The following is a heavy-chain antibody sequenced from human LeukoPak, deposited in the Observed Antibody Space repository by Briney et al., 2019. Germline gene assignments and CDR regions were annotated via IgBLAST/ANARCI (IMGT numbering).Heavy chain of an antibody. CDR1: GFTFSSYW. J-gene: IGHJ4*02. V-gene: IGHV3-7*05. Sequence: GGSLRLSCAASGFTFSSYWMSWVRQAPGKGLERVANINQDGSEEYHVDSVKGRFTISRDNAKNSLYLQMNSLRAEDTAVYYCASERTGKVARYWGQGTLVTVSS. CDR3: ASERTGKVARY. CDR2: INQDGSEE. D-gene: IGHD5-12*01.